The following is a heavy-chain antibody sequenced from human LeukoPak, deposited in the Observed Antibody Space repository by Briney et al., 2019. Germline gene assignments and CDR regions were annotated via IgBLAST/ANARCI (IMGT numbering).Heavy chain of an antibody. CDR3: VQSLSGVSF. D-gene: IGHD5/OR15-5a*01. CDR1: GFTFNKYW. V-gene: IGHV3-7*02. CDR2: INQDGSAT. J-gene: IGHJ3*01. Sequence: GGSLRLSCTASGFTFNKYWMNWVRQAPGKGLEWVANINQDGSATYYVDSVRARFTISRDNARNSLYLQMNTLRDDDTAVYYCVQSLSGVSFWGQWTMVIVSS.